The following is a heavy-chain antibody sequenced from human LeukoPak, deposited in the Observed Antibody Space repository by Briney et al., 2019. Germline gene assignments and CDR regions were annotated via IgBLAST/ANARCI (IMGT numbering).Heavy chain of an antibody. D-gene: IGHD6-19*01. V-gene: IGHV4-61*01. Sequence: SETLSLTCTVSGGSVSSGSYYWSWIRQPPGKGLEWIGYIYYSGSTNYNPSLKSRVTISVDTSKNQFSQKLSSVTAADTAVYYCARVELGAVAGTGAFDIWGQGTMVTVSS. CDR3: ARVELGAVAGTGAFDI. J-gene: IGHJ3*02. CDR2: IYYSGST. CDR1: GGSVSSGSYY.